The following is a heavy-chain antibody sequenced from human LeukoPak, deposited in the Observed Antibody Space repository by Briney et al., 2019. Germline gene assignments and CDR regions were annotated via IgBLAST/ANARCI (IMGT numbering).Heavy chain of an antibody. Sequence: GASVKVSCKASGYTFTGYYMHWVRQAPGQGLEWMGWINPNSGGTNYAQKFQGRVTMTRDTFISTAYMELSRLRSDDTAVYYCARDRGYDSPNWFDPWGQGTLVTVSS. V-gene: IGHV1-2*02. CDR1: GYTFTGYY. CDR2: INPNSGGT. CDR3: ARDRGYDSPNWFDP. D-gene: IGHD5-12*01. J-gene: IGHJ5*02.